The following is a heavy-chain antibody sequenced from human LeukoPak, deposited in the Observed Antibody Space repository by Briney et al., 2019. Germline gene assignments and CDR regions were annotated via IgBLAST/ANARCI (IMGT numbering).Heavy chain of an antibody. J-gene: IGHJ5*02. CDR1: GGSFSGYY. Sequence: SETLSLTCAVYGGSFSGYYWSWIRQPPGKGLEWVGEINHSGSTNYNPSLKRRVTISVDTSKNPFSLKLSSATAADTAVYYCARSNWLVRNWFDPWGQGTLVTVSA. V-gene: IGHV4-34*01. D-gene: IGHD6-19*01. CDR2: INHSGST. CDR3: ARSNWLVRNWFDP.